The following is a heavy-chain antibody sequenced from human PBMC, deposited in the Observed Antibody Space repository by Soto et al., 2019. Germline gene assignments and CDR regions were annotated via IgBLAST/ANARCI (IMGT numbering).Heavy chain of an antibody. CDR1: GFGFSHYW. Sequence: GGSLRLSCAASGFGFSHYWMHWVRQAPGKGLVWVSRISPDGRTTTYADSVKGRFTISRDNSKNTLYLQMNSLRAEDAAVYYCAREGRYFDWSYTGAFDIWGQGTMVTVSS. CDR3: AREGRYFDWSYTGAFDI. J-gene: IGHJ3*02. CDR2: ISPDGRTT. D-gene: IGHD3-9*01. V-gene: IGHV3-74*01.